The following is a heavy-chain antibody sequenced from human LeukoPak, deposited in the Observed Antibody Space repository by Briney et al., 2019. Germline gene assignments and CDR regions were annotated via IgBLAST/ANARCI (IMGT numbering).Heavy chain of an antibody. Sequence: PGGSLRLSCAASGFTFSSYAMSWVRQAPGKGLEWVSAISGSGGSTYYADSVKGRFTISRDNSKNTLYLQMNSLRAEDTAVYYCAKETGVEMATITELAGFDYWGQGTLVTVSS. CDR1: GFTFSSYA. D-gene: IGHD5-24*01. J-gene: IGHJ4*02. CDR3: AKETGVEMATITELAGFDY. V-gene: IGHV3-23*01. CDR2: ISGSGGST.